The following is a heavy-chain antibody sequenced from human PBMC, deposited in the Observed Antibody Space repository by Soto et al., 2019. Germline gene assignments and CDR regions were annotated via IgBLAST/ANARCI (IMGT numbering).Heavy chain of an antibody. CDR1: GGSISSGGYY. V-gene: IGHV4-31*03. D-gene: IGHD2-15*01. J-gene: IGHJ4*02. CDR3: ARDGKGQEFDY. CDR2: IYYSGST. Sequence: SETLSLTCTVSGGSISSGGYYWSWIRQHPGKGLEWIGYIYYSGSTYYNPSLKSRVTISVDTSKNQFSLKLSSVTAADTAVYYCARDGKGQEFDYWGQGTLVTVSS.